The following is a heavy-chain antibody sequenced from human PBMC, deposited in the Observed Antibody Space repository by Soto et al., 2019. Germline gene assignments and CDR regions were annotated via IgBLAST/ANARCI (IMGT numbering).Heavy chain of an antibody. CDR2: ISQSGST. CDR3: ARGSGIAVIPGELEDVHYDY. V-gene: IGHV4-34*01. Sequence: QVQLQQWGAGLLKPSETLSLTCAVYGQSFSGHTWSWIRQSPGKGLEWIGEISQSGSTYYNPSLKTRVTISADTSKXQXXXXXXXVTAADTGVFYCARGSGIAVIPGELEDVHYDYWGQGTLVSVSS. J-gene: IGHJ4*02. CDR1: GQSFSGHT. D-gene: IGHD2-2*01.